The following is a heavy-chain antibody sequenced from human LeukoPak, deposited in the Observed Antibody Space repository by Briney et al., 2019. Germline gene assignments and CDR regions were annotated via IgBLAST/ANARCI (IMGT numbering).Heavy chain of an antibody. V-gene: IGHV3-30*02. CDR1: GFTFSSYG. CDR2: IRYDGSNK. D-gene: IGHD6-13*01. Sequence: PGGSLRLSCAASGFTFSSYGMHWVRQAPGKGLEWVAFIRYDGSNKYYADSVKGRFTISRDNSKNTLYLQMNSLRAEDTAVYYCAKSRFGIAAAGLFDYWGQGTLVTVSS. CDR3: AKSRFGIAAAGLFDY. J-gene: IGHJ4*02.